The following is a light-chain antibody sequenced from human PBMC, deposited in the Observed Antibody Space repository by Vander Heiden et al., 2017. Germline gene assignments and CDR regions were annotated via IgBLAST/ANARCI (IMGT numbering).Light chain of an antibody. CDR1: TSNIGNYD. CDR3: GTWDTSLSAVV. V-gene: IGLV1-51*01. CDR2: DNN. Sequence: QSVLTQPPSVSAAPGQKVTLSCSGSTSNIGNYDVSWYQQVPGTAPKLLIFDNNKRPLGIPDRISGSKSGTSATLGITGLQTGDEADYYCGTWDTSLSAVVFGGGTRLTVL. J-gene: IGLJ2*01.